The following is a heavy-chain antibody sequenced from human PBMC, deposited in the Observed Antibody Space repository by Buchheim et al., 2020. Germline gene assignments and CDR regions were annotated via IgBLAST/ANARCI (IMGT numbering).Heavy chain of an antibody. V-gene: IGHV1-69*04. J-gene: IGHJ4*02. CDR3: ARSRDYYDSSGYPTDY. D-gene: IGHD3-22*01. CDR1: GGTFSSYA. CDR2: IIPILGIA. Sequence: QVQLVQSGAEVKKPGSSVKVSCKASGGTFSSYAISWVRQAPGQGLEWMGRIIPILGIANYAQKFQGRVTITADKSTSTAYLELSSLRSEDTAVYYCARSRDYYDSSGYPTDYWGQRTL.